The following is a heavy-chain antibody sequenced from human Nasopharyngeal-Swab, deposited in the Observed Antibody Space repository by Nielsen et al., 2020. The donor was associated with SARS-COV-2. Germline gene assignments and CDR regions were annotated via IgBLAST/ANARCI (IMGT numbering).Heavy chain of an antibody. CDR3: AKNRDSVAGTPDDAFDI. Sequence: WIRQPPGKGLEWVSVIYYGGDITYYADSVKGRFTTSRDNSKNTVQLQMNSLRADDTAIYYCAKNRDSVAGTPDDAFDIWGQGTMVTVSS. J-gene: IGHJ3*02. D-gene: IGHD6-19*01. V-gene: IGHV3-23*03. CDR2: IYYGGDIT.